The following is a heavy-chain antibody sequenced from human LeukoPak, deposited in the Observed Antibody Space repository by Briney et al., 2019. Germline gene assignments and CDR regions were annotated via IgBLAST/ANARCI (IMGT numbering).Heavy chain of an antibody. CDR2: IRYDGSNK. Sequence: GGSLRLSCAAPGFTFSNYGMHWVRQAPGKGLEWVAFIRYDGSNKYYADSVKGRFTISRDNSKNTLYLQMSSLRAEDTAVYYRAKCFLSSTSCYTSPFDYWGQGTLVTVSS. D-gene: IGHD2-2*02. CDR3: AKCFLSSTSCYTSPFDY. V-gene: IGHV3-30*02. CDR1: GFTFSNYG. J-gene: IGHJ4*02.